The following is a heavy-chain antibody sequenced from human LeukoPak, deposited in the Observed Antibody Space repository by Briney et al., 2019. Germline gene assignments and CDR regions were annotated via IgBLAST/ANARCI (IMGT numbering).Heavy chain of an antibody. Sequence: VASVKVSCKVSGYTLTELSMHWVRQAPGKGLEWMGGFDPEDGETIYAQKFQGRVTMTEDTSTDTAYMELSSLRSEETAVYYCARDSRFGEYQFDYWGQGTLVTVSS. CDR2: FDPEDGET. J-gene: IGHJ4*02. D-gene: IGHD3-10*01. V-gene: IGHV1-24*01. CDR3: ARDSRFGEYQFDY. CDR1: GYTLTELS.